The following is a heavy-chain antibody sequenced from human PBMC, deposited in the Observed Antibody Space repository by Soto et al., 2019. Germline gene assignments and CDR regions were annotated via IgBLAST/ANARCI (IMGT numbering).Heavy chain of an antibody. J-gene: IGHJ6*02. CDR3: ARDNGYSYGYGPAYYYGMDV. CDR1: GFTVSSNY. Sequence: GGSLRLSCAASGFTVSSNYMSWVRQAPGKGLEWVSVIYSGGSTYYADSVKGRFTISRDNSKNTLYLQMNSLRAEDTAVYYCARDNGYSYGYGPAYYYGMDVWGQGTTVTVSS. D-gene: IGHD5-18*01. V-gene: IGHV3-66*01. CDR2: IYSGGST.